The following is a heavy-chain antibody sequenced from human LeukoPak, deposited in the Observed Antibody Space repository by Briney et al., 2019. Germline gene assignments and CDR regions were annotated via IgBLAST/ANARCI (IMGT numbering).Heavy chain of an antibody. V-gene: IGHV1-69*04. Sequence: SVKVSCKASGGTFSRNAISWVRQAPGQGLEWMGRFIPMVGVETYAQSFQGRVTITADRSTSTAYMELSSLRSEDTAVYYCARVQAVGVPAAIDAYYSYGMDVWGQGTAVTVSS. D-gene: IGHD2-2*02. CDR3: ARVQAVGVPAAIDAYYSYGMDV. J-gene: IGHJ6*02. CDR2: FIPMVGVE. CDR1: GGTFSRNA.